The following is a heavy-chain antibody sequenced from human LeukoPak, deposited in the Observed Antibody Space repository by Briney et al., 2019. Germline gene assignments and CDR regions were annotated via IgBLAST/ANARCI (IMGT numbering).Heavy chain of an antibody. V-gene: IGHV1-8*01. CDR1: GYTFTTYD. D-gene: IGHD6-19*01. J-gene: IGHJ5*02. CDR2: MNPNSGNT. CDR3: ARGRGSGHKENWSDP. Sequence: GASVKVPCKASGYTFTTYDINWVRQATGQGLEWMGWMNPNSGNTGYTQKFQGRVTMTRNTSISTAYMELSSLRSEDTAVYYCARGRGSGHKENWSDPWGQGTLVTVSS.